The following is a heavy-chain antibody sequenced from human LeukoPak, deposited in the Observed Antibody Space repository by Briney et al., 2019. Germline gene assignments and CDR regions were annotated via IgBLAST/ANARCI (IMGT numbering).Heavy chain of an antibody. Sequence: GESLNISCKGSGYSFTSYWIGWVRHIPGKGLEWMGIIYSGDSETRYSPSFQGPVTISSDKSISNAYLQWSSLKASDTAMYYCASAENAMVRGVRGYAFDIWGQGTMVTVPS. CDR3: ASAENAMVRGVRGYAFDI. J-gene: IGHJ3*02. D-gene: IGHD3-10*01. CDR1: GYSFTSYW. V-gene: IGHV5-51*01. CDR2: IYSGDSET.